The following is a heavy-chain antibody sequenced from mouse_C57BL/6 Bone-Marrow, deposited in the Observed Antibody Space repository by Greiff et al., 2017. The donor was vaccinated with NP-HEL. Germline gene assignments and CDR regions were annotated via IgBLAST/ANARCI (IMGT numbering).Heavy chain of an antibody. CDR1: GYAFSSYW. D-gene: IGHD1-1*01. V-gene: IGHV1-80*01. Sequence: QVQLQQSGAELVKPGASVKISCKASGYAFSSYWMNWVKQRPGKGLEWIGQIYPGDGDTNYNGKVKGKATLTADKSSSTAYMQLSSLTSEDSAVYFCARYYGSSYYFDYWGQGTTLTVSS. J-gene: IGHJ2*01. CDR3: ARYYGSSYYFDY. CDR2: IYPGDGDT.